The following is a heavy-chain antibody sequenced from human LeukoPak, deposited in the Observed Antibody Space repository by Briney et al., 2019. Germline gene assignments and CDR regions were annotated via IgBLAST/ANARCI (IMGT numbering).Heavy chain of an antibody. CDR3: ARHVRKRGIAAAGSPGWFDP. CDR2: IYYSGST. CDR1: GGSISSSSYS. D-gene: IGHD6-13*01. J-gene: IGHJ5*02. V-gene: IGHV4-39*01. Sequence: SETLSLTCTVSGGSISSSSYSWGWIRQPPGKGLEWIGSIYYSGSTYFNPSLKSRVTISVDTSKNQFSLKLNSVTAAVTAVYYCARHVRKRGIAAAGSPGWFDPWGQGTLVTVSS.